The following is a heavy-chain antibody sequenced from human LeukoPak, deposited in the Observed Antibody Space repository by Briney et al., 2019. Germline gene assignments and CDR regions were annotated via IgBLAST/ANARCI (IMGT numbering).Heavy chain of an antibody. D-gene: IGHD6-13*01. CDR3: ATKRGGSSRDGNWFDP. CDR1: GYTPTELS. J-gene: IGHJ5*02. CDR2: FDPEDGET. V-gene: IGHV1-24*01. Sequence: ASVKVSCKVSGYTPTELSMHWVRQAPGKGLEWMGGFDPEDGETIYAQKFQGRVTMTEDTSTDTAYMELSSLRPEDTAVYYCATKRGGSSRDGNWFDPWGQGTLVTVSS.